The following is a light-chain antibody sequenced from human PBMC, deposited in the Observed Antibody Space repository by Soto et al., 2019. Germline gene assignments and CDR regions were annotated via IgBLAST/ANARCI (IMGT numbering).Light chain of an antibody. CDR1: QSVSSY. CDR3: QQRSNWPPLT. J-gene: IGKJ4*01. CDR2: DAS. V-gene: IGKV3-11*01. Sequence: EIVLTQYPATLSLSTGERATLSCRASQSVSSYLAWYQQKPGQAPRLLLSDASNRATGIPARLSGSGSGTDFTLTISSLEPADVAVYYCQQRSNWPPLTFGGGTKVEIK.